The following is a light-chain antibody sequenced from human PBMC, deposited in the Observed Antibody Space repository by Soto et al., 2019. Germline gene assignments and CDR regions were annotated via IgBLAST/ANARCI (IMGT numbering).Light chain of an antibody. Sequence: EIVMTQSPVTLSVSPGERATLSCTASQSVNSNVAWYQQKPGHTPRLLIYSASIGATGTPARFSGSGSGSDFTLTSSSLQSEDFAVYYCQRYNKWPLTFGPGTKVDIK. CDR3: QRYNKWPLT. J-gene: IGKJ3*01. V-gene: IGKV3-15*01. CDR1: QSVNSN. CDR2: SAS.